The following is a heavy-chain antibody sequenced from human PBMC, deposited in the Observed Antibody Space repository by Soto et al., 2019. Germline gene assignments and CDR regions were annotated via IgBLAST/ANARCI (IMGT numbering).Heavy chain of an antibody. CDR3: ARAVGLVPAAMCDY. CDR2: IYYSGST. Sequence: QVQLQESGPGLVKPSQTLSLTCTVSGGSISSGDYYWSWIRQPPGKGLEWIGYIYYSGSTYYNPSLKSRVTXXVXTXXNQFSLKLSSVTAADTAVYYCARAVGLVPAAMCDYWGQGTLVTVSS. CDR1: GGSISSGDYY. D-gene: IGHD2-2*01. V-gene: IGHV4-30-4*01. J-gene: IGHJ4*02.